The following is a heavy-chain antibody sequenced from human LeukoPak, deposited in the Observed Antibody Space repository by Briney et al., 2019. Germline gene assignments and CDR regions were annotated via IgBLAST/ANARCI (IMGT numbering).Heavy chain of an antibody. D-gene: IGHD7-27*01. Sequence: SETLSLTCTVSGGSISSYYWSWIRQPPGKGLEWIGYIYYSGTTYYNPSLKSRVTISVDTSKNQFSLKLSSVTAADTAVYYCARVETGDFGYWGQGTLVTVSS. J-gene: IGHJ4*02. CDR3: ARVETGDFGY. CDR2: IYYSGTT. CDR1: GGSISSYY. V-gene: IGHV4-59*08.